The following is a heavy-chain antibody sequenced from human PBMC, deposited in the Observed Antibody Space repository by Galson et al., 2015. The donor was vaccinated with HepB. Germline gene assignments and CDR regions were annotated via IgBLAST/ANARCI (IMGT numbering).Heavy chain of an antibody. V-gene: IGHV3-30-3*02. CDR2: ISYTGKYT. Sequence: SLRLSCAASGFSFSCFPMHWVRQAPGKGLDWVAVISYTGKYTNYADSGKGRFTISRDNSKNALYLQMNSLRAEDTAFYYCAEDITYYYGSGSYLFGAFDIWGQGTAVTVS. CDR1: GFSFSCFP. J-gene: IGHJ3*02. CDR3: AEDITYYYGSGSYLFGAFDI. D-gene: IGHD3-10*01.